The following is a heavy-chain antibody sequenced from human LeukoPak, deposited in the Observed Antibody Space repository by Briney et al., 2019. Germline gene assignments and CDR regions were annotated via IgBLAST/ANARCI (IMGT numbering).Heavy chain of an antibody. D-gene: IGHD6-19*01. V-gene: IGHV1-2*02. CDR3: ARFATQYSSGIHGMDV. CDR1: GYTFTGYY. Sequence: VASVKVSCKASGYTFTGYYMHWVRQAPGQGLEWMGWINPNSGGTNYAWKFQGRVTMTRDTSISTAYMELSRLRSDDTAVYYCARFATQYSSGIHGMDVWGQGTTVTVSS. CDR2: INPNSGGT. J-gene: IGHJ6*02.